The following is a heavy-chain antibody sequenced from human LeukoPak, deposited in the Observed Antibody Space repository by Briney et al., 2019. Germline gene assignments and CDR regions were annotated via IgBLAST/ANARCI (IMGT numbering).Heavy chain of an antibody. CDR2: ISGSGGTT. D-gene: IGHD3-10*01. Sequence: TGGSLRLSCAASGFTFSNYAMSWVRQAPGKGLEWVSSISGSGGTTYDADSVKGRFTISRDNSKNTLYLQMNSLRAEDTAVYYCAKAGSGYYYYGSGSYYKDYYYMDVWGKGTTVTVSS. CDR1: GFTFSNYA. V-gene: IGHV3-23*01. CDR3: AKAGSGYYYYGSGSYYKDYYYMDV. J-gene: IGHJ6*03.